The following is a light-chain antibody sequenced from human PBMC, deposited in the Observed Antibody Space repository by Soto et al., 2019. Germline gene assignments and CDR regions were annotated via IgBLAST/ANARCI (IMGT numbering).Light chain of an antibody. CDR2: EVS. J-gene: IGLJ3*02. Sequence: QSALTQPPSASGSPGQSVTISCTGTSSDVGGYNYVSWYQQHPDKAPKLMIYEVSKRPSGVPDRFSGSKSGNTASLTVSGLQAEDEADYYCSSYAGSKNSVFGGGTKRTVL. V-gene: IGLV2-8*01. CDR1: SSDVGGYNY. CDR3: SSYAGSKNSV.